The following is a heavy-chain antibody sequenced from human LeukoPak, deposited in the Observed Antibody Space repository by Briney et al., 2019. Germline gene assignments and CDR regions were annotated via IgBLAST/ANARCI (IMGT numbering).Heavy chain of an antibody. V-gene: IGHV5-51*01. CDR2: IYPGDSDT. Sequence: GESLKISCKGFGYSFTSYWIGWVRQLPGKGLEWMGIIYPGDSDTRYSPSFQGQVTISADKSSSTAYLQWSSLKASDTAMYYCARQSNRDYGDYVGAFDIWGQGTMVTVSS. D-gene: IGHD4-17*01. J-gene: IGHJ3*02. CDR3: ARQSNRDYGDYVGAFDI. CDR1: GYSFTSYW.